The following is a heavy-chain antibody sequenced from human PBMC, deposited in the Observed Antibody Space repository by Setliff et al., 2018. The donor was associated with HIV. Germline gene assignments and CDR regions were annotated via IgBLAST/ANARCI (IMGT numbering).Heavy chain of an antibody. CDR3: LRQLSSPLES. D-gene: IGHD1-1*01. V-gene: IGHV1-2*02. Sequence: ASVKVSCKASGYTLIDYFMHWVRQAPGQGIEWMGWISPNTGDTNSPQRFRGRVTMTRDTPITTAYMELSGLSSDETAVYYCLRQLSSPLESWGQGTPVTVSS. CDR1: GYTLIDYF. CDR2: ISPNTGDT. J-gene: IGHJ4*02.